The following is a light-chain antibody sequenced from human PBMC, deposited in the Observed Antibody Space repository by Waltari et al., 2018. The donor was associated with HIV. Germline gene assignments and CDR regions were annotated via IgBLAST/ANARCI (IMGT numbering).Light chain of an antibody. Sequence: QSALTQPPSVSGFPGQSITISCTGTKSDVGGYNRVSWYQQTPGTDPKLLIYEVYSRPSGVPNRVSGTKSGNTASLNIFGLQAEDEADYHCSSFTGSSIIFGGGTKLTVL. J-gene: IGLJ2*01. CDR1: KSDVGGYNR. CDR3: SSFTGSSII. CDR2: EVY. V-gene: IGLV2-18*02.